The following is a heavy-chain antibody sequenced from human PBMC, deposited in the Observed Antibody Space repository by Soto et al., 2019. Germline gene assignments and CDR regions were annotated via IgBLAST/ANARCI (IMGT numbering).Heavy chain of an antibody. Sequence: SQTLSLTCAISGDSVSSYSAAWNWIRQSPSGGLEWLGRTYYRSRFFSDYAESVKSRIIINPDTSKNQFSLQLKSVTPEDTAVYYCVRDRYSSSGWLDPWRQRAPVTVSS. CDR3: VRDRYSSSGWLDP. D-gene: IGHD3-10*01. J-gene: IGHJ5*02. V-gene: IGHV6-1*01. CDR2: TYYRSRFFS. CDR1: GDSVSSYSAA.